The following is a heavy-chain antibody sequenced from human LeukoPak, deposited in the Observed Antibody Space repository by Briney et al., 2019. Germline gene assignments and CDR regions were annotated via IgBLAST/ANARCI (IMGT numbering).Heavy chain of an antibody. J-gene: IGHJ4*02. CDR3: ARAVPDREYQLLPLDY. D-gene: IGHD2-2*01. V-gene: IGHV1-69*05. CDR2: IIPIFGTA. CDR1: RGTFSSYA. Sequence: SVKVSCKASRGTFSSYAISWVRQAPGQGLEWMGGIIPIFGTANYAQKFQGRVTITTDESTSTAYMELSSLRSEDTAVYYCARAVPDREYQLLPLDYWGQGTLVTVSS.